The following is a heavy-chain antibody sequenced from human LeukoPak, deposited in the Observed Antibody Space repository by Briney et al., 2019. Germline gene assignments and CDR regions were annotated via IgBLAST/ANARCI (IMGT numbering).Heavy chain of an antibody. CDR3: ARTDGGHIPPDY. CDR1: GFTFSSYS. V-gene: IGHV3-21*01. CDR2: ISSSSSYI. J-gene: IGHJ4*02. Sequence: GGSLRLSCAASGFTFSSYSMNWVRQAPGKGLEWVSSISSSSSYIYYADSVKGRFTISRDNAKNSLYLQMNSLRAEDTAVYYCARTDGGHIPPDYWGQGTLVTVSS. D-gene: IGHD2-15*01.